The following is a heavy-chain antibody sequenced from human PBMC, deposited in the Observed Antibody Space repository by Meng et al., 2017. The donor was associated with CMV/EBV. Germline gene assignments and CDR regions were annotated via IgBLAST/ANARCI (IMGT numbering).Heavy chain of an antibody. CDR2: INHSGST. CDR3: ARAQLRRAFDI. D-gene: IGHD2-2*01. J-gene: IGHJ3*02. V-gene: IGHV4-34*01. Sequence: SETLSLTCAVYGGSFSGYYWSWIRQPPGKGLEWIGEINHSGSTNYNPSLKSRVTTSVDTSKNQFSLKLSSVTAADTAVYYCARAQLRRAFDIWGQGTMVTVSS. CDR1: GGSFSGYY.